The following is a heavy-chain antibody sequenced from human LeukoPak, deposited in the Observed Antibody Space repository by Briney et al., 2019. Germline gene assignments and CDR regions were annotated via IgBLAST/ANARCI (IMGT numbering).Heavy chain of an antibody. CDR1: GFIFSDFD. D-gene: IGHD6-19*01. CDR2: IGTTGDT. CDR3: ARATISVAYAFDI. Sequence: PGGSLRLSCAASGFIFSDFDMHWVSQVTGKCLESVSAIGTTGDTYYPGSVKGRFTISRENAKNSLYLQMNSLRAEDTAVYYCARATISVAYAFDIWSQGTMVTVSS. V-gene: IGHV3-13*04. J-gene: IGHJ3*02.